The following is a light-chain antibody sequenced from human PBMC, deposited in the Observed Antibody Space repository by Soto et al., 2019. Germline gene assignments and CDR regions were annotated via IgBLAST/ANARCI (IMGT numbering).Light chain of an antibody. CDR1: QSVRSS. V-gene: IGKV3-15*01. CDR2: GAS. J-gene: IGKJ5*01. Sequence: EIVLTQAPGTLSLSPGERATLSCRASQSVRSSYVAWYKHKPGQAPRLLIYGASSRATGIPARFSGSGSGTEFTLTISSLQSEDFAVYYCQQYNNWPPITFGQGTRLEIK. CDR3: QQYNNWPPIT.